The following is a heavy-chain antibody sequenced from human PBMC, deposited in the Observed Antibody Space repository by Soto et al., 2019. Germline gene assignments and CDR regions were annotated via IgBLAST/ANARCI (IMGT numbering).Heavy chain of an antibody. D-gene: IGHD4-17*01. CDR2: INPNSGGI. V-gene: IGHV1-2*04. CDR1: GYTFTGYY. CDR3: ARARGNYGDYELDY. Sequence: GASVKVSCKASGYTFTGYYMHWVRQAPGQGLEWMGWINPNSGGINYAQKFQGWVTMTRDTSISTAYMELSRLRSDDTAVYYCARARGNYGDYELDYWGQGTLVTVSS. J-gene: IGHJ4*02.